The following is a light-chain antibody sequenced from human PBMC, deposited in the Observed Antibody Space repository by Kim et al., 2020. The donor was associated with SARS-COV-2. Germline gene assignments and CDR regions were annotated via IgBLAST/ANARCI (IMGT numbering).Light chain of an antibody. V-gene: IGLV2-11*01. J-gene: IGLJ2*01. CDR3: CSYAGGYSHVL. CDR1: SSDVGGYNY. Sequence: QSALTQPRSVSGSPGQSVTISCTGTSSDVGGYNYVSWYQKHPGKAPKLMIYDVNDRPSGVPDRFSGSKSGNTASLTISGLQAEDEADYYYCSYAGGYSHVLFGGGTQLTVL. CDR2: DVN.